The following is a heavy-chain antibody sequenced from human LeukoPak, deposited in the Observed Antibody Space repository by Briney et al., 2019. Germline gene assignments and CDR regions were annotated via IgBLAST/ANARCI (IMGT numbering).Heavy chain of an antibody. CDR2: ISYDGSNK. CDR1: GFTFSSYG. J-gene: IGHJ3*02. CDR3: AKARRQWLVHDAFDI. Sequence: GRSLRLSCAASGFTFSSYGMHWVRQAPGKGLEWVAVISYDGSNKYYADSVKGRFTISRDNSKNTLYLQMNSLRAENTAVYYCAKARRQWLVHDAFDIWGQGTKVTVSS. D-gene: IGHD6-19*01. V-gene: IGHV3-30*18.